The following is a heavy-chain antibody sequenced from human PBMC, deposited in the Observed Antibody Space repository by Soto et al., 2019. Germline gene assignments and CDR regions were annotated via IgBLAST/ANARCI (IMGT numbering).Heavy chain of an antibody. V-gene: IGHV3-23*01. CDR1: GFTFSSYD. Sequence: EVQLLESGGGLVQPGGSLRLSCAASGFTFSSYDMSWVRQAPGKGLEWVSAISGSGGSTYYADSVKGRFTISRDNSNNTLYLQMNSLRAEDTDVYYCAKDGGNDHRWSAFDIWGQGTMVTVSS. CDR3: AKDGGNDHRWSAFDI. J-gene: IGHJ3*02. CDR2: ISGSGGST. D-gene: IGHD2-15*01.